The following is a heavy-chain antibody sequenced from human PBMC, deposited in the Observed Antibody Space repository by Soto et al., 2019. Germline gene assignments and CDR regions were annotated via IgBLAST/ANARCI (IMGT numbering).Heavy chain of an antibody. CDR2: ISYDGSNK. V-gene: IGHV3-30*18. D-gene: IGHD4-4*01. Sequence: GGPLRLSCAASGFTFSSYGMHWVRQAPGKGLEWVAVISYDGSNKYYADSVKGRFTISRDNSKNTLYLQMNSLRAEDTAVYYCAKDWTTVTTPGSYWGQGTLVTVSS. J-gene: IGHJ4*02. CDR1: GFTFSSYG. CDR3: AKDWTTVTTPGSY.